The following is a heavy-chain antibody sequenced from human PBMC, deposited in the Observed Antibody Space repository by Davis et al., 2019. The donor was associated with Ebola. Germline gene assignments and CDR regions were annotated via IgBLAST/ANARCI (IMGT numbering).Heavy chain of an antibody. CDR3: ARDRWETNGDFIYFDN. V-gene: IGHV4-39*02. CDR2: IYSSGST. J-gene: IGHJ4*02. Sequence: SETLSLTCTVSGGSISSTSYYWGWIRQPPGKGLEWIGYIYSSGSTNYNPSLQSRVTISVDTSKKHVSLKLNSVTATDTAVYYCARDRWETNGDFIYFDNWGQGTLVAVSS. CDR1: GGSISSTSYY. D-gene: IGHD4-17*01.